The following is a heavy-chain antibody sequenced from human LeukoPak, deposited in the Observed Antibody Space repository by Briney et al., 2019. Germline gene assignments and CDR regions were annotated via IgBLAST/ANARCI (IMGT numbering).Heavy chain of an antibody. Sequence: ASVTVSCTASGYTFTIYYMHWVRQARGQGLEGMGIINSRGGSTSYAQKFQGRVPITRYTSTSTVYVDLSSQRSEDTAVYYCARAEAYCGGDCYSSYFDYWGQGTLVTVSS. CDR3: ARAEAYCGGDCYSSYFDY. J-gene: IGHJ4*02. D-gene: IGHD2-21*02. CDR2: INSRGGST. CDR1: GYTFTIYY. V-gene: IGHV1-46*01.